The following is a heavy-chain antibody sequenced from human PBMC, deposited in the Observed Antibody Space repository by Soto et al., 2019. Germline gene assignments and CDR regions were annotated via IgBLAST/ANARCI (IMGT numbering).Heavy chain of an antibody. CDR3: QWLRLTSPPQGYGDRRHYFDY. V-gene: IGHV1-69*13. D-gene: IGHD5-12*01. CDR2: IIPIFGTA. J-gene: IGHJ4*02. CDR1: GGTFSSYA. Sequence: GASVKVSCKASGGTFSSYAISWVRQAPGQGLEWMGGIIPIFGTANYAQKFQGRVTITADESTSTAYMELSSLRSEDTAVYYCQWLRLTSPPQGYGDRRHYFDYWGQGTLVTVSS.